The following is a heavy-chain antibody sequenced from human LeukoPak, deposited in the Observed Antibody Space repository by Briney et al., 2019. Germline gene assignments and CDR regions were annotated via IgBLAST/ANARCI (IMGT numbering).Heavy chain of an antibody. Sequence: RASVKVSCKASGGTFSSYAISWVRQAPGQGLEWMGGIIPIFGTANYAQKFQGRVTITADESTSTAYMELSSLRSEDTAVYYCARAGGGTLGYGMDVWGQGTTVTVSS. V-gene: IGHV1-69*13. J-gene: IGHJ6*02. CDR2: IIPIFGTA. CDR1: GGTFSSYA. D-gene: IGHD4-23*01. CDR3: ARAGGGTLGYGMDV.